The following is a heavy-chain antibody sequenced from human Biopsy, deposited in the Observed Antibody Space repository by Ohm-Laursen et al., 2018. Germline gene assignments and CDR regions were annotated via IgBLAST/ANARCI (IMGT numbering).Heavy chain of an antibody. J-gene: IGHJ4*02. CDR1: GGTFSNYG. D-gene: IGHD1-26*01. CDR2: IIPMFGTA. Sequence: GSSVKVSCKAPGGTFSNYGVNWVRQAPGQGLEWMGGIIPMFGTANYAQMFQGRVTISADESTSTSYMELSSLTTKDTAIYYCARGPHSGSHSCFDYWGRGTLVTVSS. V-gene: IGHV1-69*01. CDR3: ARGPHSGSHSCFDY.